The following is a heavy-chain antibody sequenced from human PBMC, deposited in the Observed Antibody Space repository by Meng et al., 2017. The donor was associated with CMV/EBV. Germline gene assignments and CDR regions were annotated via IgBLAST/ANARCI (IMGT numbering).Heavy chain of an antibody. J-gene: IGHJ4*02. V-gene: IGHV3-33*06. CDR2: IWYDGSNK. CDR1: GFTFSSYG. CDR3: AKDQGQYNWNTYYFDY. D-gene: IGHD1/OR15-1a*01. Sequence: GESLKISCAASGFTFSSYGMHWVRQAPGKGLEWVAVIWYDGSNKYYADSVKGRFTISRDNSKNTLYLQMNSLRAEDTAVYYCAKDQGQYNWNTYYFDYWGQGTLVTVSS.